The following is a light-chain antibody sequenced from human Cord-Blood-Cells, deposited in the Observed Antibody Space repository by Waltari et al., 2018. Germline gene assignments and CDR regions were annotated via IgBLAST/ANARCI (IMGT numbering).Light chain of an antibody. CDR1: SSDVGGYNY. J-gene: IGLJ1*01. V-gene: IGLV2-11*01. Sequence: LTQPRSVSGSPGQSVTISCTGTSSDVGGYNYVSWYQQHPGKAPKLMIYDVSKRPSGAPDRFSGSKSGNTASLTISGLQAEDEADYYCCSYAGSYTYVFGTGTKVTVL. CDR3: CSYAGSYTYV. CDR2: DVS.